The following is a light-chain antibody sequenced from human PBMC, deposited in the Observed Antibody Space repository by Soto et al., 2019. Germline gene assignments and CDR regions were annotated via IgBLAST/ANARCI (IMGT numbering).Light chain of an antibody. V-gene: IGKV3-15*01. CDR3: QQYNDWYT. CDR1: QSVSNK. CDR2: GAS. Sequence: EIVMTQSPVTLSVSPGERATLSCRASQSVSNKLAWYQQKSGQSPRLLIYGASTRATGIPDRFSGSGSGTEFTLTISSLQSEYFSVYYCQQYNDWYTFGQGTKLEIK. J-gene: IGKJ2*01.